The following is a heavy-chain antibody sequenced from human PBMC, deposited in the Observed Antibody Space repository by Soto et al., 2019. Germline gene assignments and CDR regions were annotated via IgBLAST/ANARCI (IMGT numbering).Heavy chain of an antibody. CDR2: MNPNSGNT. J-gene: IGHJ3*02. Sequence: ASVKVSCKASGYTFTSYDINWVRQATGQGLEWMGWMNPNSGNTGYAQKFQGRVTMTRNTSISTAYMELSSLRSEDTAVYYCARGLDSSGSDAFDIWGQGTMVTVSS. CDR3: ARGLDSSGSDAFDI. D-gene: IGHD6-19*01. CDR1: GYTFTSYD. V-gene: IGHV1-8*02.